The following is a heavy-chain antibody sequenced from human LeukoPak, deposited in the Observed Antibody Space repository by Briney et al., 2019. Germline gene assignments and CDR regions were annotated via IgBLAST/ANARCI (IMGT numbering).Heavy chain of an antibody. CDR2: IRSNSDGGTI. Sequence: GGSLRLSCAASGFTFSSYAMSWVRQAPGKGLEWVGRIRSNSDGGTIDYAAPVKGRFTLSRDDSKDTLYLQMNSLQTEDTAVYYCATDFYDSTWGQGTLVTVSS. CDR3: ATDFYDST. CDR1: GFTFSSYA. J-gene: IGHJ5*02. V-gene: IGHV3-15*01. D-gene: IGHD3-22*01.